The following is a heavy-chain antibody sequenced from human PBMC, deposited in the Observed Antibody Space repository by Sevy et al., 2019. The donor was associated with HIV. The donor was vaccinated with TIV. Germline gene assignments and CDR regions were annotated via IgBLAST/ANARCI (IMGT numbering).Heavy chain of an antibody. J-gene: IGHJ4*02. Sequence: GGSLRLSCAASGFTFSNAWMSWVRQAPGKGLEWVGRIKSKNDGGTTDYAAPVKGRFTISRDDSKNTLYLQMNSLKTEDTAIYYCTTDSKKRGLSALIDYWGQGTLVTVSS. CDR1: GFTFSNAW. CDR2: IKSKNDGGTT. D-gene: IGHD3-10*01. V-gene: IGHV3-15*01. CDR3: TTDSKKRGLSALIDY.